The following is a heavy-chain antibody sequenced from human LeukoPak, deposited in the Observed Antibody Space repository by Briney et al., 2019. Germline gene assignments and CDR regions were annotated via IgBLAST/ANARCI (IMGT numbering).Heavy chain of an antibody. D-gene: IGHD5-18*01. V-gene: IGHV1-8*01. Sequence: ASVKVSCKASGYTFTSYDINWVRQATGQGLEWMGWMNPNSGNTGYAQKFQGRVTMTRNTSISTAYMELSSLRSEDTAVYYCARAYSYGYYYYYSGMDVWGQGTTVTVSS. CDR2: MNPNSGNT. CDR3: ARAYSYGYYYYYSGMDV. CDR1: GYTFTSYD. J-gene: IGHJ6*02.